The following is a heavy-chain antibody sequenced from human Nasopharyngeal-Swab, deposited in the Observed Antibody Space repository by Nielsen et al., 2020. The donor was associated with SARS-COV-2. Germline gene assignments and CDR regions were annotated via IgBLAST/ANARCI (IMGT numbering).Heavy chain of an antibody. CDR2: ISGSGGST. D-gene: IGHD3-10*01. Sequence: RGSLRLSCAASGSTFSSYAMSWVRQAPGKGLEWVSAISGSGGSTYYADSVKGRFTISRDNSKNTLYLQMNSLRAEDTAVYYCATHGSGRIGGMDVWGQGTTVTVSS. CDR1: GSTFSSYA. J-gene: IGHJ6*02. CDR3: ATHGSGRIGGMDV. V-gene: IGHV3-23*01.